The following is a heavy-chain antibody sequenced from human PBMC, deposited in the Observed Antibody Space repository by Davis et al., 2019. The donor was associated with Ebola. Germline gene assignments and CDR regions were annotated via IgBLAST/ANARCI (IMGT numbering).Heavy chain of an antibody. V-gene: IGHV4-34*01. CDR2: INHSGST. Sequence: PSETLSLTCAVYGGSFSGYYWSWIRQPPGKGLEWIGEINHSGSTNYNPSLKSRVTISVDTSKNQFSLKLSSVTAADTAVYYCARDPFQNVVVPAASDYWGQGTLVTVSS. CDR3: ARDPFQNVVVPAASDY. J-gene: IGHJ4*02. CDR1: GGSFSGYY. D-gene: IGHD2-2*01.